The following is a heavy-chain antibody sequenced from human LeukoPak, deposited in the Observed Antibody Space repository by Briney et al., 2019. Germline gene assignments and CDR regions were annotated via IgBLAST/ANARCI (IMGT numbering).Heavy chain of an antibody. J-gene: IGHJ4*02. CDR3: ARADYDILTGYYENEYYFDY. Sequence: PSETLSLTCAVYGGSFSGYYWSWIRQPPGKGLEWIGEINHSGSTNYNPSLKSRVTISADTSKNQFSLKLSSVTAADTAVYYCARADYDILTGYYENEYYFDYWGQGTLVTVSS. D-gene: IGHD3-9*01. V-gene: IGHV4-34*01. CDR1: GGSFSGYY. CDR2: INHSGST.